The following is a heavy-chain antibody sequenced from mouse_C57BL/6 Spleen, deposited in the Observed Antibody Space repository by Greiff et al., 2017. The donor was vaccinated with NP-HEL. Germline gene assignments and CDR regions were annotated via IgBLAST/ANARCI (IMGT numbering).Heavy chain of an antibody. CDR3: NTLGHCGVYYFDY. V-gene: IGHV14-1*01. D-gene: IGHD3-3*01. CDR1: GFNIKDYY. Sequence: VQLQQSGAELVRPGASVKLSCTASGFNIKDYYMHWVKQRPEQGLEWIGGIDPEDGDTEYAPKFQGKATMTADTSSNTAYLQLSSLTSEDTAVYYCNTLGHCGVYYFDYWGKGTTHTVSS. CDR2: IDPEDGDT. J-gene: IGHJ2*01.